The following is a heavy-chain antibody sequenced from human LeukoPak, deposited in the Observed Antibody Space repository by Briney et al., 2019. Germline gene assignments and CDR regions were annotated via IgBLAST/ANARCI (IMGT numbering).Heavy chain of an antibody. J-gene: IGHJ6*02. D-gene: IGHD5-12*01. Sequence: VASVKVSCKASGGTFSSYGISWVRQAPGQGLEWMGWISAYNGNTSYAQKLQGRVTMTTDTSTSTAYMELRSLRSDDTAVYYCAREFRVIVATIRNYGMDVWGQGTTVTVSS. CDR2: ISAYNGNT. CDR3: AREFRVIVATIRNYGMDV. V-gene: IGHV1-18*01. CDR1: GGTFSSYG.